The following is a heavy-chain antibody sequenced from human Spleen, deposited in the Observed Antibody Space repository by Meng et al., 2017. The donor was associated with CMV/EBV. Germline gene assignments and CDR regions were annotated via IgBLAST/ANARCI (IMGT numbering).Heavy chain of an antibody. J-gene: IGHJ6*02. V-gene: IGHV3-30*04. CDR2: ISYDGSNK. Sequence: GESLKISCAASGFTFSSYAMHWVRQAPGKGLEWVAVISYDGSNKYYADSVKGRFTISRDNSKNTLFLQMNSLRAEDTAVYYCARDSYYCSSASCYKGYFYYYGMDVWGQGTTVTVSS. CDR3: ARDSYYCSSASCYKGYFYYYGMDV. CDR1: GFTFSSYA. D-gene: IGHD2-2*02.